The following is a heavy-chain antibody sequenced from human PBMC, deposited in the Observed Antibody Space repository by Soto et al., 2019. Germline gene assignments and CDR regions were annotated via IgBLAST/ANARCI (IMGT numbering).Heavy chain of an antibody. J-gene: IGHJ6*02. Sequence: PGGSLRLSCAASGFTFSDYYMSWIRQAPGKGLEWVSYISSSSSYTNYADSVKGRFTISRDNAKNSLYLQMNSLRAEDTAVYYCASYCSSTSCYVPNYYGMDVWGQGTTVTVSS. CDR3: ASYCSSTSCYVPNYYGMDV. CDR1: GFTFSDYY. CDR2: ISSSSSYT. D-gene: IGHD2-2*01. V-gene: IGHV3-11*03.